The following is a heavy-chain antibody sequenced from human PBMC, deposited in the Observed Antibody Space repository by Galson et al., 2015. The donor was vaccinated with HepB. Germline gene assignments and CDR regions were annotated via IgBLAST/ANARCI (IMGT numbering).Heavy chain of an antibody. D-gene: IGHD6-19*01. Sequence: SLRLSCAASGFTFSSHWMSWVRQAPGKGPEWVANIKEDGSDKYYVDSVKGRFTISRDNAKNSLYLQMNSLRAEDTAVYYCARWLGTFEIWGQGTMVT. V-gene: IGHV3-7*03. CDR1: GFTFSSHW. CDR2: IKEDGSDK. CDR3: ARWLGTFEI. J-gene: IGHJ3*02.